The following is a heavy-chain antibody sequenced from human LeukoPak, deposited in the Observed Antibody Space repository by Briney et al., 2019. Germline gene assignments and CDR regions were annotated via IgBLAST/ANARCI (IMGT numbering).Heavy chain of an antibody. CDR1: GYSISSDYY. D-gene: IGHD3-3*01. Sequence: SETLSPTCAVSGYSISSDYYWGWIRQPPGKGLEWIGSIYHSGSTYYNPSLKSRVTISVDTSKNQFSLKLSSVTAADTAVYYCARSGEILEWLLSGYFDYWGQGTLVTVSS. CDR3: ARSGEILEWLLSGYFDY. V-gene: IGHV4-38-2*01. J-gene: IGHJ4*02. CDR2: IYHSGST.